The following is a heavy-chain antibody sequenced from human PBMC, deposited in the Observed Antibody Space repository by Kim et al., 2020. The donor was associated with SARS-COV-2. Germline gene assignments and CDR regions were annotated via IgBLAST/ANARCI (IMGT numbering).Heavy chain of an antibody. CDR2: INHSGST. J-gene: IGHJ5*02. CDR1: GGSFSGYY. CDR3: ARRKVVVAKRWFDP. V-gene: IGHV4-34*01. D-gene: IGHD2-15*01. Sequence: SETLSLTCAVYGGSFSGYYWSWIRQPPGKGLEWIGEINHSGSTNYNPSLKSRVTISVDTSKNQFSLKLSSVTAADTAVYYCARRKVVVAKRWFDPWGQGTLVTVSS.